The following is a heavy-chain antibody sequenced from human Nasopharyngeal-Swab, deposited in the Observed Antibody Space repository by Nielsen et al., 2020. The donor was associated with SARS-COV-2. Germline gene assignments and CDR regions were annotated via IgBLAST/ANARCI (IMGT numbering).Heavy chain of an antibody. D-gene: IGHD5-12*01. Sequence: WIRQPPGKGLGWVSAISGSAGATYYADSVKGRFTISRANSKNTVYLQMNSLRAEDAAVYYCAKVRPIVTTPRDFDYWGQGILVTVSS. CDR2: ISGSAGAT. CDR3: AKVRPIVTTPRDFDY. V-gene: IGHV3-23*01. J-gene: IGHJ4*02.